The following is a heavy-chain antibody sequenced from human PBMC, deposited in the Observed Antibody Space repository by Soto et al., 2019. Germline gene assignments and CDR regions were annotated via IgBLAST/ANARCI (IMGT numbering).Heavy chain of an antibody. J-gene: IGHJ4*02. CDR2: LSGGGETT. CDR3: AKHRTNGGYCFDS. V-gene: IGHV3-23*01. CDR1: GFTFSIYA. D-gene: IGHD7-27*01. Sequence: QLLESGGGLVQPGGSLRLSCAASGFTFSIYAMTWVRQAPGKGLEWVAGLSGGGETTYYTDSVKGRFTISRDNSKNTLSLQMNSLTAEDTAVYYCAKHRTNGGYCFDSWGQGTLVTVPS.